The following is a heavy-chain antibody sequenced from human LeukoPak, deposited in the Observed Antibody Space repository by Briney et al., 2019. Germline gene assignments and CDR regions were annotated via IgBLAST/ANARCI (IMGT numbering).Heavy chain of an antibody. Sequence: GESLKISCKGSGYSFTSYWIGWVRQMPGKGLEWMGIIYPGDSDTRYSASFQGQVTISADKSISTAYLQWSSLKASDNAMYHCARLPYCTSSSCSKYYLDYWGQGTLVTVSS. CDR2: IYPGDSDT. J-gene: IGHJ4*02. D-gene: IGHD2-2*01. V-gene: IGHV5-51*01. CDR1: GYSFTSYW. CDR3: ARLPYCTSSSCSKYYLDY.